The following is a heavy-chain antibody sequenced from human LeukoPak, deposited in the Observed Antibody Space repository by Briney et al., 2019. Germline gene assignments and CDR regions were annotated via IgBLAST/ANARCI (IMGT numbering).Heavy chain of an antibody. CDR2: ITGSSSYI. J-gene: IGHJ4*02. Sequence: PGGSLRLSCAASGFTFSTYTMSWVRQAPGKGLEWVSSITGSSSYIFSADSLKGRFTISRDNAKNSLYLQMNSLRAEDTAVYYCARVAGESRDYWGQGTLVTVSS. CDR1: GFTFSTYT. V-gene: IGHV3-21*01. CDR3: ARVAGESRDY.